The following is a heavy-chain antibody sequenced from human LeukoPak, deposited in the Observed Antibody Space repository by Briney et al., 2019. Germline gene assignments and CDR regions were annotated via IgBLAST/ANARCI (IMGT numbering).Heavy chain of an antibody. Sequence: SETLSLTCTVSGGSISSGGYYWSWIRQHPGKGLEWIGYIYYSGSTYYNPSLKSRITISIDTSKNHFSLKLSSVTAADTAVYYCARLGAGPTYYDFWSGYSSFYFDYWGQGTLVTVSS. V-gene: IGHV4-31*03. CDR1: GGSISSGGYY. D-gene: IGHD3-3*01. J-gene: IGHJ4*02. CDR2: IYYSGST. CDR3: ARLGAGPTYYDFWSGYSSFYFDY.